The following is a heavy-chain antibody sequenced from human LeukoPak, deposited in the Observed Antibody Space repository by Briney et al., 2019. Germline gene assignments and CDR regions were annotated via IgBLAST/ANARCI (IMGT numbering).Heavy chain of an antibody. V-gene: IGHV3-11*04. Sequence: GGSLRLSCAASGFTFSDYYISWIRLAPGKGPEWVSYLSYDGGTIHYADSVKGRFTISRDNAKNSVYLQMDSLRAEDTGVYYCARAVKWDYWGQGTLVTVSS. CDR2: LSYDGGTI. CDR3: ARAVKWDY. CDR1: GFTFSDYY. D-gene: IGHD1-26*01. J-gene: IGHJ4*02.